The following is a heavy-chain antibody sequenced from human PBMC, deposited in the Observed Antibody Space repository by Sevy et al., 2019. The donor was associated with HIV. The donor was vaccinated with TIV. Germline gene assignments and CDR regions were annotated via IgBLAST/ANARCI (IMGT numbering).Heavy chain of an antibody. CDR2: INHSGST. D-gene: IGHD2-2*01. CDR1: GGSFSGYY. Sequence: SETLSLTCAVYGGSFSGYYWNWIRQSPGKGLEWIGEINHSGSTHYNPSLKSRITISVDTSKNQFSLKLNSVTAADTAVYYCARAPPVVVVPGAPSWFDPWGQGTLVTVSS. CDR3: ARAPPVVVVPGAPSWFDP. V-gene: IGHV4-34*01. J-gene: IGHJ5*02.